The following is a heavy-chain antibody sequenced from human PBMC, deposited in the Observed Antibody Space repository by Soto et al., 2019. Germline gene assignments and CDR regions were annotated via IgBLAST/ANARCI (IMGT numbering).Heavy chain of an antibody. Sequence: GGSLRLSCTASGFTFGDYAMSWVRQAPGKGLECVGFIRSEAYGWTTEYAASVKGRFTISRDDSKSIAYLQMNSLRTEDTAVYYCTRAGGSGWGYYFDYWGQGTQVTV. CDR2: IRSEAYGWTT. CDR1: GFTFGDYA. CDR3: TRAGGSGWGYYFDY. V-gene: IGHV3-49*04. D-gene: IGHD6-19*01. J-gene: IGHJ4*02.